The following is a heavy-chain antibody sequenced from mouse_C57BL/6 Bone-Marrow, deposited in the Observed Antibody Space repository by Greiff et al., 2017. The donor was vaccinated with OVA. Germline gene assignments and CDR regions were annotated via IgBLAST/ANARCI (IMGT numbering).Heavy chain of an antibody. J-gene: IGHJ2*01. CDR3: ARDPGNYGSNYFDY. CDR1: GISITTGNYR. Sequence: VQLKESGPGLVKPSQTVFLTCTVTGISITTGNYRWSWIRQFPGNKLEWIGYIYYSGTITYNPSLTSRTTITRDTPKNQFFLEMNSLTAEDTATYYCARDPGNYGSNYFDYWGQGTTLTVSS. V-gene: IGHV3-5*01. D-gene: IGHD1-1*01. CDR2: IYYSGTI.